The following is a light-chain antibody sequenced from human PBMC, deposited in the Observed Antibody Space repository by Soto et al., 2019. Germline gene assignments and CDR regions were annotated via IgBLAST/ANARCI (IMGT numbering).Light chain of an antibody. CDR3: QHYGYSQWT. Sequence: IQLTQSPSSLSASVGDRVTITCRASRSFNTWLAWYQQKPGKAPNLLIYKASSLASGVPSRFSGSGSGTEFTLTITRLEPEDSAVYFCQHYGYSQWTFGQGTKVDNK. CDR1: RSFNTW. CDR2: KAS. J-gene: IGKJ1*01. V-gene: IGKV1-5*03.